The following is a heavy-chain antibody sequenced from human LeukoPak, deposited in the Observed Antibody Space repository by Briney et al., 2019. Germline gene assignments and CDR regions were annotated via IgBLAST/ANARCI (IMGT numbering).Heavy chain of an antibody. CDR1: GYTFTGYY. D-gene: IGHD6-6*01. J-gene: IGHJ4*02. CDR3: ARDSTKWQLVLSLPDY. CDR2: INPNSGGT. Sequence: GASVKVSCKASGYTFTGYYMHWVRQAPGQGLEWMGWINPNSGGTNYAQKFQGRVTMTRDTSISTAYMELSRLRSDDTAVYYCARDSTKWQLVLSLPDYWGQGTLVTVSS. V-gene: IGHV1-2*02.